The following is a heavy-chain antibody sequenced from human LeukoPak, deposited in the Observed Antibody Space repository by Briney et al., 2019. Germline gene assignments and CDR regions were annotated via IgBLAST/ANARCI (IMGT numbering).Heavy chain of an antibody. CDR3: ARHEYSGSYYGLSWFDP. CDR1: GGSISSSGYY. J-gene: IGHJ5*02. D-gene: IGHD1-26*01. V-gene: IGHV4-39*01. Sequence: PSETLSLTCTVSGGSISSSGYYWGWIRQPPGTGLEWIASIYYSGSTYYNPSLKSRVTISVDTSKNPLSLKLSSLTAADTAVYYCARHEYSGSYYGLSWFDPWGQGTLVTVSS. CDR2: IYYSGST.